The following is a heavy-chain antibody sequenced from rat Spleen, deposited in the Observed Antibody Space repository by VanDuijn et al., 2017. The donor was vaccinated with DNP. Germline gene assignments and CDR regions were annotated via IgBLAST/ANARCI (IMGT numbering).Heavy chain of an antibody. V-gene: IGHV4-2*01. CDR3: VTRGDPYDNWFAY. J-gene: IGHJ3*01. CDR1: GLNFNDYW. Sequence: EVKLVESGGGLVQPGRSLKLSCVVSGLNFNDYWMGWVRQAPGKELEWIGEINVDGSIMNYSPSLRDKVSFSRDNGQSTLYLQMSELGSEDTGIYYCVTRGDPYDNWFAYWGRGTLVTVSS. D-gene: IGHD4-2*01. CDR2: INVDGSIM.